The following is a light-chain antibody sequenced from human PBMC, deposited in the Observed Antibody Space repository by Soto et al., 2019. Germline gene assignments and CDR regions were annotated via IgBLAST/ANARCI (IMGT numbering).Light chain of an antibody. J-gene: IGKJ5*01. CDR1: QGIGSF. CDR3: QHRHSYPIT. CDR2: TSS. Sequence: DIQLTQSPSFLSASVGDRVTITCRASQGIGSFLAWYQQKPGKAPELLIHTSSTLHSGVPSRFSGSGSGTEFTLTISSLQPEDFATYYCQHRHSYPITFGQGTRLEMK. V-gene: IGKV1-9*01.